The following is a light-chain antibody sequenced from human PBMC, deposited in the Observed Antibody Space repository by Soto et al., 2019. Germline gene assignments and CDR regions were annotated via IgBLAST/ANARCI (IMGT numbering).Light chain of an antibody. Sequence: EIVMTQSPATLSVSPGERATLSCRASQSVTSNLAWYQQKPGQAPRLLIYGASTRATGIPARFSGSGSGTEFTLTISSLQSEDFAVYYCQQYNSWPPTFGQGTRLEIK. CDR3: QQYNSWPPT. J-gene: IGKJ5*01. V-gene: IGKV3-15*01. CDR2: GAS. CDR1: QSVTSN.